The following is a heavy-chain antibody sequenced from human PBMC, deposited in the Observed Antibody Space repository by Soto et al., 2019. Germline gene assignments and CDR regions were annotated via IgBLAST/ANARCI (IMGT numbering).Heavy chain of an antibody. D-gene: IGHD3-10*01. CDR3: ATLWFGEGNY. V-gene: IGHV4-39*01. CDR1: GDSISSSSYY. CDR2: IYYSGST. J-gene: IGHJ4*02. Sequence: QLQLQESGPGLVKPSETLSLTCTVSGDSISSSSYYWGWIRQPPGKGLERIGSIYYSGSTYYNPSLKSRVTISVDTSKNQFSLKLSSVTAADTAVYYCATLWFGEGNYWGQGTLVTVSS.